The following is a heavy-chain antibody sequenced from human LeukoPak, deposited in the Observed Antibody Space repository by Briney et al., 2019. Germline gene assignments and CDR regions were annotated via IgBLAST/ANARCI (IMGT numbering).Heavy chain of an antibody. D-gene: IGHD2-21*02. CDR3: ARDGVYCGGDCYSHY. J-gene: IGHJ4*02. CDR1: GGTFSSYA. V-gene: IGHV1-69*04. CDR2: IIPILGIA. Sequence: ASVKVSCKASGGTFSSYAISWVRQAPGQGLEWMGRIIPILGIANYAQKFQGRVTITADKSTSTAYMEPRSLRSDDTAVYYCARDGVYCGGDCYSHYWGQGTLVTVSS.